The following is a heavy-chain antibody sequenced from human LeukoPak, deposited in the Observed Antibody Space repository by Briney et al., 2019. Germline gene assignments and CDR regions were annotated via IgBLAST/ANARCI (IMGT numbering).Heavy chain of an antibody. CDR1: GGSISSYY. CDR2: LSKSGNT. Sequence: PSETLSLTCTVSGGSISSYYWSWIRLPPGKGLEWMGYLSKSGNTNYSPSLKSRVTIFGDTSKNQFSLRLTSMTAADTAVYFCARGDYYDGGGRNWFDPWGQGTLVTVSS. V-gene: IGHV4-59*12. CDR3: ARGDYYDGGGRNWFDP. D-gene: IGHD3-16*01. J-gene: IGHJ5*02.